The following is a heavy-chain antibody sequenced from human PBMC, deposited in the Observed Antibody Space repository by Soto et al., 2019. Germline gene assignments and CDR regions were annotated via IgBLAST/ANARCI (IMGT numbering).Heavy chain of an antibody. D-gene: IGHD1-26*01. CDR2: IYPGDSDR. CDR1: GYTFDNYW. J-gene: IGHJ6*02. CDR3: VRYRSRDYYYGMDV. V-gene: IGHV5-51*01. Sequence: GESLKISCKASGYTFDNYWIGWVRRMPGKGLEWMAIIYPGDSDRRYSPSFQGQVTISADQSISTAYLQWSSLKASDTANYYCVRYRSRDYYYGMDVWGQGTTVTVSS.